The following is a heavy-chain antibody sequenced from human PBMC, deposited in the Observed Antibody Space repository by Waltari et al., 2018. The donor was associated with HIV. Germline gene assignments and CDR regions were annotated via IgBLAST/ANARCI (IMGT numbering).Heavy chain of an antibody. CDR3: ARHGGGYHYGWYFDL. CDR2: IYSGGTT. V-gene: IGHV3-53*01. D-gene: IGHD3-22*01. CDR1: GFTVNDNY. Sequence: EVQLVESGGGLIQPGGSLRLSCAASGFTVNDNYMSWVRQDPGKGLEWVSVIYSGGTTYSAASVKGRFTISRDDSKNTVYLQLNSLRAEDTAIYYCARHGGGYHYGWYFDLWGRGTLVTVSS. J-gene: IGHJ2*01.